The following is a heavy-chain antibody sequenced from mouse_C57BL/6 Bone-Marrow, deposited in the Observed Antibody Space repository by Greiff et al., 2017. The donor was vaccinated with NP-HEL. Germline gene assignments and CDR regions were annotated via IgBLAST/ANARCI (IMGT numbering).Heavy chain of an antibody. CDR3: ARLNWFDY. CDR2: IYPGDGDT. CDR1: GYAFSSSW. V-gene: IGHV1-82*01. Sequence: QVQLKQSGPELVKPGASVKISCKASGYAFSSSWMNWVKQRPGKGLEWIGRIYPGDGDTNYNGKFKGKATVTADKSSSTAYMQLSSLTSEDSAVYFCARLNWFDYWGQGTTLTVSS. J-gene: IGHJ2*01. D-gene: IGHD4-1*01.